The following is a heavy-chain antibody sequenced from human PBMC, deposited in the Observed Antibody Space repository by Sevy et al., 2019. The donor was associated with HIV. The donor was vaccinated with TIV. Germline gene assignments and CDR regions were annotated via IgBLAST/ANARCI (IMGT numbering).Heavy chain of an antibody. J-gene: IGHJ4*02. D-gene: IGHD3-22*01. CDR3: ARGNSGSSDY. CDR1: GFTFSTYW. CDR2: IKQDESEK. V-gene: IGHV3-7*04. Sequence: GGSLRLSCAASGFTFSTYWMHWVRQAPGKGLEWEANIKQDESEKYYVASVKGRFTISRDNAKNSLYLQMNSLRPGDTAVYYCARGNSGSSDYWGQGTLVTVSS.